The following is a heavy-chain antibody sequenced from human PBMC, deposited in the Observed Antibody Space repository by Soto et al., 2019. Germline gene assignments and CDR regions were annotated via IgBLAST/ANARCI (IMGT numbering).Heavy chain of an antibody. D-gene: IGHD3-10*02. CDR1: GGTFSSYA. CDR2: IIPIFGTA. CDR3: ARDHSYVPPRGYYYYYYGMDV. Sequence: GASVKVSCKASGGTFSSYAISWVRQAPGQGLEWMGGIIPIFGTANYAQKFQGRVTITADESTSTAYMELSSLRSEDTAVYSCARDHSYVPPRGYYYYYYGMDVWGQGTTVTVSS. J-gene: IGHJ6*02. V-gene: IGHV1-69*13.